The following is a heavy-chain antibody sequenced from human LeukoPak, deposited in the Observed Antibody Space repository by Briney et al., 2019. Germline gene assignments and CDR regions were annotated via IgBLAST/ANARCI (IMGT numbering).Heavy chain of an antibody. Sequence: PGGSLRLSRAASGFTFSSYWMSWVRQAPGKGLEWVANINQDGSAKDYGGSVEGRFTISRDNAKNSLYLQMNSLTAEDTAVYFCASAPNENYFDFWGQGTLVTVSS. CDR3: ASAPNENYFDF. CDR1: GFTFSSYW. V-gene: IGHV3-7*01. J-gene: IGHJ4*02. CDR2: INQDGSAK.